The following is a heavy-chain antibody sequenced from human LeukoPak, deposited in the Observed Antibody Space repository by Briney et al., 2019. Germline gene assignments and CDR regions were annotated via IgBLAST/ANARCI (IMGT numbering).Heavy chain of an antibody. D-gene: IGHD6-13*01. CDR1: GYSISSGYY. CDR3: ARAQIGIGPGPMWTGITAAGPGYY. J-gene: IGHJ4*02. V-gene: IGHV4-38-2*02. Sequence: PSETLSLTCTVSGYSISSGYYWGWIRQPPGKGLEWIGTICHSGSTYYNPSLKSRVTISVDPSKNQFSLKLTSVTAADTAVYYCARAQIGIGPGPMWTGITAAGPGYYWGQGILGTGSS. CDR2: ICHSGST.